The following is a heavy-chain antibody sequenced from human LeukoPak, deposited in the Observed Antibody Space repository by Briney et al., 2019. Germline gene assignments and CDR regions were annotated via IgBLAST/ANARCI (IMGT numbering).Heavy chain of an antibody. CDR3: ARAEDNDY. D-gene: IGHD2-15*01. CDR1: GFAFRSYL. V-gene: IGHV3-7*03. CDR2: IKQDGSEK. Sequence: GGSLRLSCAASGFAFRSYLMSWVRQAPGKGLEWVANIKQDGSEKYYVDSVKGRFTISRDNAKNSVYLQTNSLRAEDTAVYYCARAEDNDYWGQGTLVTVPS. J-gene: IGHJ4*02.